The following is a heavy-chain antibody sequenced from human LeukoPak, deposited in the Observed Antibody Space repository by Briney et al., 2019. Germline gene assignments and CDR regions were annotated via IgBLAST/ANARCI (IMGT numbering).Heavy chain of an antibody. J-gene: IGHJ4*02. CDR1: GFTFNNYG. CDR3: AKDPGVLGHFDY. V-gene: IGHV3-30*02. D-gene: IGHD6-6*01. Sequence: GGSLRLSCAASGFTFNNYGMHWVRQAPGKGLEWVTFIRYDGSNKYYADSVKGRFTISRDNSKNTLFLQMASLRAEDTAVYYCAKDPGVLGHFDYWGQGTLVTVSS. CDR2: IRYDGSNK.